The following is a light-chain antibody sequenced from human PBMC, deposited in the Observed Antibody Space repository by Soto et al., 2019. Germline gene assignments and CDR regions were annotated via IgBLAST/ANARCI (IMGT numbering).Light chain of an antibody. Sequence: AIQLTQSPSSLSASVGDRVTITCRASQGITSALAWYQQKPGKAPKLLISIDSSLESGVPSRFSGSGSGTDFTLTISSLQPEDFATYFCQQFNSYPITFGQGTRLEIK. CDR2: IDS. CDR3: QQFNSYPIT. J-gene: IGKJ5*01. V-gene: IGKV1-13*02. CDR1: QGITSA.